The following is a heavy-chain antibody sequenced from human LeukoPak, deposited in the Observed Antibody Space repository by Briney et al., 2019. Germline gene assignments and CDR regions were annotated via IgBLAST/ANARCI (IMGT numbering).Heavy chain of an antibody. D-gene: IGHD4-23*01. CDR2: ISGSGGST. CDR3: AKGGNPFDAFDI. Sequence: GGSLRLSCSASGFTFSSYAMSWVRQAPGKGLEWVSAISGSGGSTYYADSVKGRFTISRDNSKNTLYLQMNSLRAEDTAVYYCAKGGNPFDAFDIWGQGTMVTVSS. CDR1: GFTFSSYA. J-gene: IGHJ3*02. V-gene: IGHV3-23*01.